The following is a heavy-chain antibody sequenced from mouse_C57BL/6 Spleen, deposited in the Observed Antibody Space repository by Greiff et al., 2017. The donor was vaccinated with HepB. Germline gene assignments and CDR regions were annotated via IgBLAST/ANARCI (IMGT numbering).Heavy chain of an antibody. CDR3: AVYYYGSSYEDYAMDY. V-gene: IGHV1-55*01. D-gene: IGHD1-1*01. J-gene: IGHJ4*01. Sequence: VQLQQPGAELVKPGASVKMSCKASGYTFTSYWITWVKQRPGQGLEWIGDIYPGSGSTNYNEKFKSKATLTVDTSSSTAYMQLSSLTSEDSAVYYCAVYYYGSSYEDYAMDYWGQGTSVTVSS. CDR1: GYTFTSYW. CDR2: IYPGSGST.